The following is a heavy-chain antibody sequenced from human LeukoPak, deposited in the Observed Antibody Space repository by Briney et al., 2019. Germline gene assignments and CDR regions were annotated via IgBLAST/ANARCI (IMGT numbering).Heavy chain of an antibody. CDR3: AKSRLSGINDAFDI. J-gene: IGHJ3*02. CDR2: IQYDGSNK. D-gene: IGHD3-3*01. V-gene: IGHV3-30*02. Sequence: GGSLRLSCAASGFEFRTFGMHWVRQAPDKGLEWVSFIQYDGSNKYYGDSVRGRFTISRDNSKNTLYLQMNSLRAEDTALYYCAKSRLSGINDAFDIWGQGTMVTVSS. CDR1: GFEFRTFG.